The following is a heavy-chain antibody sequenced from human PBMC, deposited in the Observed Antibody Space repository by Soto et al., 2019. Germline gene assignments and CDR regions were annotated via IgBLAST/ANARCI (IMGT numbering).Heavy chain of an antibody. Sequence: SLRLSCTASGFTFSGYAMHWVRQAPGKGLEWVAVISYDGSNKYYADSVKGRFTISRDNSKNTLYLQMNSLRAEDTAVYYCARDQLGYCISTSCPPYYYSYGMDAWGKGPTVTAS. J-gene: IGHJ6*04. V-gene: IGHV3-30-3*01. CDR3: ARDQLGYCISTSCPPYYYSYGMDA. D-gene: IGHD2-2*01. CDR2: ISYDGSNK. CDR1: GFTFSGYA.